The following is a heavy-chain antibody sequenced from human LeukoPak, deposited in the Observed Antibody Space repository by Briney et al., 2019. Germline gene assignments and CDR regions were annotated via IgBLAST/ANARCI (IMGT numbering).Heavy chain of an antibody. V-gene: IGHV3-33*01. Sequence: PGGSLRLSCAASGFTFNSYGMHWVRQAPGKGLEWVAVIWYDGSNKYYADSVKGRFTISRDNSENTLYLHMDSLRAEDTAVYYCARDPGVRWLVGFDYWGQGTLVTVSS. J-gene: IGHJ4*02. D-gene: IGHD6-19*01. CDR1: GFTFNSYG. CDR2: IWYDGSNK. CDR3: ARDPGVRWLVGFDY.